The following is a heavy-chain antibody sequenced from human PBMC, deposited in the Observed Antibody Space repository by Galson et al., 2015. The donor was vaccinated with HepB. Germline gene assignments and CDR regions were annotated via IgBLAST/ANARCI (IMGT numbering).Heavy chain of an antibody. Sequence: SLRLSCAASGFTSSAFAMSWVRQAPGKGLEWVSVISGSDGGTYYADSVQGRFTISRDNSKNTLYLQMRSLRAEDTAVYYCAKSTVFWLLIKPLFYFDLLGQGTLVSVS. V-gene: IGHV3-23*01. CDR3: AKSTVFWLLIKPLFYFDL. D-gene: IGHD3-9*01. J-gene: IGHJ4*02. CDR2: ISGSDGGT. CDR1: GFTSSAFA.